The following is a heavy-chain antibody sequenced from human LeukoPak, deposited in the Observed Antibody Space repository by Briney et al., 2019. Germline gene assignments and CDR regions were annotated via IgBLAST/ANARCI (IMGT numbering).Heavy chain of an antibody. CDR2: MYDSGST. CDR3: AKRYWGELLSPSCFDY. V-gene: IGHV4-59*01. Sequence: SETLSLTCTVSGGSISSYYWSWIRQPPGRALEWIGYMYDSGSTNYNPSLKSRVTISVDMSKNQFPLKLSSVTAADTAVYYCAKRYWGELLSPSCFDYWGQGTLVTVSS. J-gene: IGHJ4*02. CDR1: GGSISSYY. D-gene: IGHD1-26*01.